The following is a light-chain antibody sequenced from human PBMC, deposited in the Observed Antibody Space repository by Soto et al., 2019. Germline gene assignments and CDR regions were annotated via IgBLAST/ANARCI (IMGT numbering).Light chain of an antibody. Sequence: QSVLTQPASVSGSPGQSITISCTGTSSDVGGYNYVSWYQQHPGKAPKLMIFEVSSRPSGVSYRFSGSKSGNTASLTISGLQAEDEADYYCSSYTSSRTVYVFGSGTKLTVL. V-gene: IGLV2-14*01. CDR1: SSDVGGYNY. J-gene: IGLJ1*01. CDR2: EVS. CDR3: SSYTSSRTVYV.